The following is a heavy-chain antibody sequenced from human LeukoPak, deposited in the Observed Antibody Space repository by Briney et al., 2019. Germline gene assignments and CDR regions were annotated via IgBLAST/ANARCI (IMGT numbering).Heavy chain of an antibody. CDR2: ISDSSRHI. J-gene: IGHJ4*02. D-gene: IGHD4-17*01. CDR3: ARAYTNGDYLDY. V-gene: IGHV3-21*01. CDR1: GFTLSRYS. Sequence: GGSLRLSCAAYGFTLSRYSVNWVRQAPGKGLEWVSCISDSSRHIYYADSVKGRFTISRDNAKSSASLQMNSLRVDDTAVYYCARAYTNGDYLDYWGQGTLVTVSS.